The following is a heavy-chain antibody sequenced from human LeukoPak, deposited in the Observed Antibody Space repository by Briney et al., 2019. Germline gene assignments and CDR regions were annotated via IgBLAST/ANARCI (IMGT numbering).Heavy chain of an antibody. CDR1: GFTFRSHA. Sequence: GGSLRLSCVGSGFTFRSHAMSWVRQAPEKGLEFVSGIYENGGTTYYADSVKGRFSISRDNSKNTLYLQMDSLRGEDTAVYYCAKDFRIGYSAHFDYWGQGALVTVST. J-gene: IGHJ4*02. D-gene: IGHD2-21*01. CDR3: AKDFRIGYSAHFDY. CDR2: IYENGGTT. V-gene: IGHV3-23*01.